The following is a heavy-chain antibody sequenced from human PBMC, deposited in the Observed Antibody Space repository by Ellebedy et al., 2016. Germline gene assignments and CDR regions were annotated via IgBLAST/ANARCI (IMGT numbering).Heavy chain of an antibody. CDR3: ARIPPSGYQYYFDY. CDR2: IGSSGII. D-gene: IGHD3-22*01. CDR1: GFTLSSYA. Sequence: GGTLRLSCAASGFTLSSYAMNWVRQVPGKGLEWVSSIGSSGIIYYADSVKGRFTISRDNAKNSLYLQMNSLRVEDTAVYYCARIPPSGYQYYFDYWGQGALVTVSS. V-gene: IGHV3-21*01. J-gene: IGHJ4*02.